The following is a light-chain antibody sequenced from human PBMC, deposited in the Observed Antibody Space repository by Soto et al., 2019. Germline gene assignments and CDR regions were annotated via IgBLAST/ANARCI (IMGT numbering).Light chain of an antibody. CDR2: DAS. CDR1: QSIDSW. Sequence: DIQLTQSPCSLSASVGGRVTLTCLASQSIDSWLAWYQQKPGKAPKLLIYDASSLESGVPSRFSGSGSGTEFTLTISSLQPDDFATYYCQQYNSYSWTFGQGTKVDIK. V-gene: IGKV1-5*01. J-gene: IGKJ1*01. CDR3: QQYNSYSWT.